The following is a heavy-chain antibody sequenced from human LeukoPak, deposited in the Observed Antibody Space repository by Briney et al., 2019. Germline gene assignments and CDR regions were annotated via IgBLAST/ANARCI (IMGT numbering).Heavy chain of an antibody. D-gene: IGHD2-2*01. J-gene: IGHJ2*01. V-gene: IGHV4-39*01. CDR3: ARAPVRAALWYFDL. Sequence: SSKVFLNGSVLQRSISSSSCYWRWIRQTPGEGRERIGSIYYSGSTYYISSLNSRVTISVDTSNNQFSLKRSSVTAADTAVYYCARAPVRAALWYFDLWGRGTLVTDSS. CDR2: IYYSGST. CDR1: QRSISSSSCY.